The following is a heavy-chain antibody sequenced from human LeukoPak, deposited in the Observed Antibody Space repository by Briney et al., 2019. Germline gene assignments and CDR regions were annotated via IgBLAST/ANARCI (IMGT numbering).Heavy chain of an antibody. CDR1: GFTFSSYG. CDR3: AKGPAVIISYYFDY. V-gene: IGHV3-33*06. Sequence: GRSLRLSCAASGFTFSSYGMRWVRQAPGKGLEWVAVIWYDGSNKYYADSVKGRFTISRDNSKNTLYLQMNSLRAEDTAVYYCAKGPAVIISYYFDYWGQGTLVTVSS. CDR2: IWYDGSNK. J-gene: IGHJ4*02. D-gene: IGHD3-16*02.